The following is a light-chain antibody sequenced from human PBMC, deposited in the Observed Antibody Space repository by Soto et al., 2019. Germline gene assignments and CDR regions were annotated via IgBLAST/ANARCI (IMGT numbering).Light chain of an antibody. J-gene: IGKJ3*01. V-gene: IGKV1-39*01. CDR2: AAS. CDR3: QQSYSRVFT. Sequence: DIQMTQSPSSLSASVGDRVTITCRASPSISNYLNWYQQKPGKAPKLLIFAASSLQRGVPARFSGSGSGTDFTLTISSLQPDDFGTYYCQQSYSRVFTFGPGTKVDF. CDR1: PSISNY.